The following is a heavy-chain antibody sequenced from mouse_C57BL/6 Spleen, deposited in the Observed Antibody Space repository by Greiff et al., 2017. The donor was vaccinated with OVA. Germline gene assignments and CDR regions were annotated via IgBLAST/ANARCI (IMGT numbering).Heavy chain of an antibody. CDR3: ARYRDYYGSSAMDY. J-gene: IGHJ4*01. Sequence: EVKLMESGGGLVQPGGSLSLSCAASGFTFTDYYMSWVRQPPGKALEWLGFIRNKANGYTTEYSASVKGRFTISRDNFQSILYLQMNALRAEDSATYYCARYRDYYGSSAMDYWGQGTSVTVSS. CDR1: GFTFTDYY. D-gene: IGHD1-1*01. V-gene: IGHV7-3*01. CDR2: IRNKANGYTT.